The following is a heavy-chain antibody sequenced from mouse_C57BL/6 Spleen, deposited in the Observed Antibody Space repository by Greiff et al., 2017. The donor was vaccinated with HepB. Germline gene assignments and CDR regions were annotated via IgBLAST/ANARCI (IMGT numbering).Heavy chain of an antibody. J-gene: IGHJ2*01. Sequence: VKLMESGPELVKPGASVKISCKASGYAFSSSWMNWVQQRPGKGLEWIGRIYPGDGDTNYNGKFKGQATLTADKSSSTADMQLSSLTSEDSAVYFCASGAAQPLFDYWGQGTTLTVSS. CDR3: ASGAAQPLFDY. V-gene: IGHV1-82*01. CDR1: GYAFSSSW. CDR2: IYPGDGDT. D-gene: IGHD3-2*02.